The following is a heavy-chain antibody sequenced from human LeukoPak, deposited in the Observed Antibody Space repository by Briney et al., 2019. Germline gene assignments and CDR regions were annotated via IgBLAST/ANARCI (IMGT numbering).Heavy chain of an antibody. D-gene: IGHD3-10*01. Sequence: PGGSLRLSCTASGFTFSSHSTNWVRQTPGKGLEWVSYISSGSSARYYADSVKGRFTISRDDARNSLDLQMNSLRAEDTAVYYCARDLRYYYGSGYPVADGMDVWGQGTTVTVSS. CDR2: ISSGSSAR. V-gene: IGHV3-48*01. CDR3: ARDLRYYYGSGYPVADGMDV. J-gene: IGHJ6*02. CDR1: GFTFSSHS.